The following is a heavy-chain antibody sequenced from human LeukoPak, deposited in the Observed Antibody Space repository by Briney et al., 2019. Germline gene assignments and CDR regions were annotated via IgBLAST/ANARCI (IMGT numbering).Heavy chain of an antibody. CDR3: AKDIGRIQLWAFDY. CDR1: GFTFITSA. V-gene: IGHV3-23*01. Sequence: GGSLRLSCAASGFTFITSAMSWVRQAPGKGMEWVSAISGSGDSIYYADSVKGRFTISRDNSKNTVYVQMNRLRADDTAVYYCAKDIGRIQLWAFDYWGQGTLVTVSS. D-gene: IGHD5-18*01. J-gene: IGHJ4*02. CDR2: ISGSGDSI.